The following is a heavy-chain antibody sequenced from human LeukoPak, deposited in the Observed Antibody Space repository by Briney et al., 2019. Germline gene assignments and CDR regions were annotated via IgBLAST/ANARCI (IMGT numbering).Heavy chain of an antibody. CDR1: GFTFSSYS. D-gene: IGHD3-22*01. CDR2: ISSSSSYI. J-gene: IGHJ4*02. Sequence: GALRLSCAASGFTFSSYSMNWVRQAPGKGLEWVSSISSSSSYIYYADSVKGRFTISRDNAKNSLYLQMNSLRAEDTAVQYCASKPRYYYDSTDYWGQGTLVTVSS. CDR3: ASKPRYYYDSTDY. V-gene: IGHV3-21*01.